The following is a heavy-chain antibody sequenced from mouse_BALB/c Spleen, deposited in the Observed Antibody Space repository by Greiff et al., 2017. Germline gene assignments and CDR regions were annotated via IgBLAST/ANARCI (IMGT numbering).Heavy chain of an antibody. J-gene: IGHJ2*01. CDR1: GYTFTSYW. CDR3: ARPYDGYYVD. D-gene: IGHD2-3*01. CDR2: IDPSDSYT. Sequence: QVQLQQPGAELVKPGASVKLSCKASGYTFTSYWMHWVKQRPGQGLEWLGEIDPSDSYTNYNQKFKGKATLTVDKSSSTAYMQLSSLTSEASAVYCSARPYDGYYVDWGQGTTLTVAS. V-gene: IGHV1-69*02.